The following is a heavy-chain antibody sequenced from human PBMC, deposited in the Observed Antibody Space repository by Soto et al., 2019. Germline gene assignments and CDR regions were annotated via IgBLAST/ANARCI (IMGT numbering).Heavy chain of an antibody. V-gene: IGHV3-30*18. Sequence: GGALRLSCAASGFTFSSYGMHWVRQAPGKGLEWVAVISYDGSNKYYADSVKGRFTISRDNSKNTLYLQMDSLRAEDTAVYYCAKDFAGGWNPYYFDYWGQGTLVTVSS. CDR1: GFTFSSYG. J-gene: IGHJ4*02. CDR2: ISYDGSNK. D-gene: IGHD1-1*01. CDR3: AKDFAGGWNPYYFDY.